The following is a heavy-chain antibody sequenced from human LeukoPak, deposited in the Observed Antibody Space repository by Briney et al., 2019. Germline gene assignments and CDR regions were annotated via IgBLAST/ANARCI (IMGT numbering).Heavy chain of an antibody. CDR3: ARDPAYYDFWNGYYTTGDHFDY. V-gene: IGHV3-30-3*01. CDR2: ISYDGSNK. CDR1: GFTFSSYA. J-gene: IGHJ4*02. D-gene: IGHD3-3*01. Sequence: GRSLRLSCAASGFTFSSYAMHWVRQAPGKGLEWVAVISYDGSNKYYADSVKGRFTISRDNSKNTLYLQMNSLRAEDTAVYYCARDPAYYDFWNGYYTTGDHFDYWGQGTLVTVSS.